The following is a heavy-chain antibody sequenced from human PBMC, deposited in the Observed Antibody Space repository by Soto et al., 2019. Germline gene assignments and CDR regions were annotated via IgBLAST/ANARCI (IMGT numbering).Heavy chain of an antibody. CDR3: ARGDRFRCSAARCYSDGLLLS. CDR1: GFTFGIYS. J-gene: IGHJ5*02. CDR2: INGSSSTM. Sequence: EVQLVESGGGLVQRGGSLRLSCAASGFTFGIYSMNWVRQAPGKGLEWISYINGSSSTMYYAESVKGRFFISGDNADNSLYLQTNSLRDADTAVYYCARGDRFRCSAARCYSDGLLLSWGQGTLATVPS. V-gene: IGHV3-48*02. D-gene: IGHD2-15*01.